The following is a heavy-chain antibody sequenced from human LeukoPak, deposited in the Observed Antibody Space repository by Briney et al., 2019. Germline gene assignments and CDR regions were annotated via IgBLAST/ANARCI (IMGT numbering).Heavy chain of an antibody. J-gene: IGHJ4*02. CDR1: GGSFSGYY. V-gene: IGHV4-34*01. Sequence: SETLSLTCAVYGGSFSGYYWSWIRQPPGKGLEWIGEINHSGSTNYNPSLKSRVTISVDTSKNQFSLKLSSVTAADTAVYYCARLYRSYNWNGPYFDYWGQGTLVTVSS. D-gene: IGHD1-20*01. CDR2: INHSGST. CDR3: ARLYRSYNWNGPYFDY.